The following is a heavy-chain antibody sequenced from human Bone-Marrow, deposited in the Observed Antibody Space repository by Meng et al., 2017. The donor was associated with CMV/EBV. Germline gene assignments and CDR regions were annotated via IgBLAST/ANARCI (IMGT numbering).Heavy chain of an antibody. CDR1: GFTFSDYY. Sequence: GESLKISCAASGFTFSDYYMNWVRQAPGKGLEWVAVISYDGSNKYYADSVKGRFTISRDNSKNTLYLQMNSLRAEDTAVYYCARGKSREIQLWFPYYYYYYGMDVWGQGTTVTVSS. CDR2: ISYDGSNK. CDR3: ARGKSREIQLWFPYYYYYYGMDV. D-gene: IGHD5-18*01. V-gene: IGHV3-30-3*01. J-gene: IGHJ6*02.